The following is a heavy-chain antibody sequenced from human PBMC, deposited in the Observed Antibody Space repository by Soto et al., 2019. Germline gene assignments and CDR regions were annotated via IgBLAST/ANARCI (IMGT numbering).Heavy chain of an antibody. V-gene: IGHV4-4*02. CDR2: IYHGGST. CDR1: GGSISSSNW. CDR3: ARSRGYYDSSGYYYY. Sequence: ASETLSLTCAVSGGSISSSNWWSWVRQPPGKGLEWIGEIYHGGSTNYNASLKSRVTISVDKSKNQFSLKLSSVTAADTAVYYCARSRGYYDSSGYYYYWGQGTLVTVSS. D-gene: IGHD3-22*01. J-gene: IGHJ4*02.